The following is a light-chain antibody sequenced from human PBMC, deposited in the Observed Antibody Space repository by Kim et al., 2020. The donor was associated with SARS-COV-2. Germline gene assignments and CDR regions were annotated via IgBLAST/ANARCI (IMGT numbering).Light chain of an antibody. Sequence: PGKSARITCGGNNIGSKSVHWYQQKPGQAPVLVIYYDSDRPSGIPERFSGSNSGNTATLTISRVEAGDEADYYCQVWDTSSDHPYVFGTGTKVTVL. V-gene: IGLV3-21*04. CDR1: NIGSKS. CDR2: YDS. J-gene: IGLJ1*01. CDR3: QVWDTSSDHPYV.